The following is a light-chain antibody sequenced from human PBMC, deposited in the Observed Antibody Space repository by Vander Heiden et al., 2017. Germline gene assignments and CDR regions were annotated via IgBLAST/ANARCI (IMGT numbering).Light chain of an antibody. CDR1: QSISSY. CDR3: QQSEATPTT. Sequence: DPVTITCRASQSISSYLIWYQQKPGKAPKLLIYAASSLQSGVPSRFSGSGPGTDFTLSMRRLHPEDLATYYSQQSEATPTTFAPERLL. V-gene: IGKV1-39*01. J-gene: IGKJ5*01. CDR2: AAS.